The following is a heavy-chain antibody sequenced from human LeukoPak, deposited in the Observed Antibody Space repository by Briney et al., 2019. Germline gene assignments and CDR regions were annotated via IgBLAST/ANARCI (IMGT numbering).Heavy chain of an antibody. CDR3: ASGLELDY. J-gene: IGHJ4*02. CDR2: IKQDGSEK. Sequence: GGSLRLSCAASGFTFRSYWMRWVRQAPGKGLEWVANIKQDGSEKNYVDSVKGRFTISRDNAKNSLYLQMNSLRAEDTAVYYCASGLELDYWGQGTLVAVSS. V-gene: IGHV3-7*03. CDR1: GFTFRSYW.